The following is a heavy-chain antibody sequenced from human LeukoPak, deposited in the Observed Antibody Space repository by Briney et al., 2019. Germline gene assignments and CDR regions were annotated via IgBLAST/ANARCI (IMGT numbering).Heavy chain of an antibody. CDR3: ASASAWYRIDY. CDR2: LYSGGTT. D-gene: IGHD6-19*01. V-gene: IGHV3-66*01. Sequence: PGGSLRLSCVVSGFSVSSNYMGWVRQAPGKGLEWVSLLYSGGTTYYGDAVKGRSTISRDDSKNTLYLQMSSLRAEDTAVYYCASASAWYRIDYWGQGTLVTVSS. CDR1: GFSVSSNY. J-gene: IGHJ4*02.